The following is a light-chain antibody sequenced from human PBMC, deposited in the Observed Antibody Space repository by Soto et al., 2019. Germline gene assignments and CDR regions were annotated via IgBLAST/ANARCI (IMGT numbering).Light chain of an antibody. Sequence: EIALTQSPATLSLSPGERATLSCRASQSVSRYLVWYQQKRGQAPRLLIYDASNRATGIPARFSGSGSGTDFTLTISSLEPEEFAVYYCQQRSKWPTFGGGTKVEIK. CDR1: QSVSRY. CDR3: QQRSKWPT. CDR2: DAS. V-gene: IGKV3-11*01. J-gene: IGKJ4*01.